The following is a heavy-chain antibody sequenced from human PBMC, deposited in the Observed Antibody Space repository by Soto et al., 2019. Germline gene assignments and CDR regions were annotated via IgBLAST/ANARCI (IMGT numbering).Heavy chain of an antibody. Sequence: GASVKVSCKASGYTFTGYYMHWVRQAPGQGLEWMGWINPNSGGTNYAQKFQGWVTMTRDTSISTAYMELSRLRSDDTAVYYCARERVVVVPAAMRDHYYGMDVWGQGTLVTVSS. CDR3: ARERVVVVPAAMRDHYYGMDV. CDR1: GYTFTGYY. V-gene: IGHV1-2*04. CDR2: INPNSGGT. D-gene: IGHD2-2*01. J-gene: IGHJ6*02.